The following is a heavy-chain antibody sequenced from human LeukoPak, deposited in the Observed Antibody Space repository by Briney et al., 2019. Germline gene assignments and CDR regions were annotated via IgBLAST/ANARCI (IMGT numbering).Heavy chain of an antibody. V-gene: IGHV3-23*01. CDR2: ISGGGGGT. Sequence: GGSLRLSCAASGFTFSSYVMSWVRQPPGKGLEWVSGISGGGGGTYYADSVKGRFTISRDNSKNTLYLQMNSLRAEDTAVYYCAKSRAYYYDSSGHQFDYWGQGTLVTVSS. CDR1: GFTFSSYV. J-gene: IGHJ4*02. CDR3: AKSRAYYYDSSGHQFDY. D-gene: IGHD3-22*01.